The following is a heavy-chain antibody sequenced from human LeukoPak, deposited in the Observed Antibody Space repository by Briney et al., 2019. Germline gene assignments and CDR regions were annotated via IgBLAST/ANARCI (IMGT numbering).Heavy chain of an antibody. CDR3: AKDRFYYDSSGYAGIFDY. Sequence: GGSLRLSCAASGFTFSSYWMSWVRQAPGKGLEWVSAISGSGGSTYYADSVKGRFTISRDNSKNTLYLQMNSLRAEDTAVYYCAKDRFYYDSSGYAGIFDYWGQGTLVTVSS. CDR1: GFTFSSYW. D-gene: IGHD3-22*01. CDR2: ISGSGGST. J-gene: IGHJ4*02. V-gene: IGHV3-23*01.